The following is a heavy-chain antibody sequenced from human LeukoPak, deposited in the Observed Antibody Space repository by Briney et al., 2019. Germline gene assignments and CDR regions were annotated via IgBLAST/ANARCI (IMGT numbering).Heavy chain of an antibody. CDR3: ARKDFSSGSFNY. Sequence: GGSLRLSCAVSGFPFSVYYMSWVRQAPGKGLEWISYICLSGYPLDYADSVKGRFTISRDNAKNSLYLEMNSLTAKDTAVYYCARKDFSSGSFNYWGQGTLVTVSS. J-gene: IGHJ4*02. D-gene: IGHD3-22*01. CDR1: GFPFSVYY. V-gene: IGHV3-11*04. CDR2: ICLSGYPL.